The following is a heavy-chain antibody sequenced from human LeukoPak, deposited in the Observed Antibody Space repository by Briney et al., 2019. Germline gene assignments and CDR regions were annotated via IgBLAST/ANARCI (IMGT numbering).Heavy chain of an antibody. D-gene: IGHD6-6*01. CDR1: EFTFSSYS. CDR2: ITNSGNSK. J-gene: IGHJ4*02. CDR3: ARALGIAARDY. V-gene: IGHV3-48*01. Sequence: GGSLRLSCAASEFTFSSYSMNWVRQAPGKGLEWVSYITNSGNSKSYADSVKGRFTISRDNSKNTLYLQMNSLRAEDTAVYYCARALGIAARDYWGQGTLVTVSS.